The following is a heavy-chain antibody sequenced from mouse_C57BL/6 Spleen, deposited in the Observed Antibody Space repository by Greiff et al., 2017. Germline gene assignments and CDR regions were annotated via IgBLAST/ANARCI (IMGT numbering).Heavy chain of an antibody. D-gene: IGHD1-2*01. V-gene: IGHV8-12*01. J-gene: IGHJ3*01. Sequence: QVTLKVSGPGILQSSQTLSLTCSFSGFSLSTSGMGVSWIRQPSGKGLEWLAHIYWDDDKRYNPSLKSRLTISKATSRNQVFLKITSVDTADTATYDCARSGYVVEWFAYWGQGTLVTVSA. CDR1: GFSLSTSGMG. CDR3: ARSGYVVEWFAY. CDR2: IYWDDDK.